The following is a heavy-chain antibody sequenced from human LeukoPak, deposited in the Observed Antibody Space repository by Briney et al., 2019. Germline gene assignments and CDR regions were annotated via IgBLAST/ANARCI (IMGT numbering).Heavy chain of an antibody. CDR1: GGSISSYY. CDR3: ARGFYRLRYYYYYMDX. D-gene: IGHD3-16*02. CDR2: IYYSGST. J-gene: IGHJ6*03. V-gene: IGHV4-59*01. Sequence: PSETLSLTCTVSGGSISSYYWSWIRQPPGKGLEWIGYIYYSGSTNYNPSLKSRVTISVDTSKNQFSLKLSSVTAADTAVYYCARGFYRLRYYYYYMDXXXKXTXXXVSS.